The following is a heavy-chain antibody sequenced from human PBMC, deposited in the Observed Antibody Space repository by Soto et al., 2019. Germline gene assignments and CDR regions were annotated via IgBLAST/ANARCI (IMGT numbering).Heavy chain of an antibody. CDR1: GFSLSTSGMC. Sequence: SGPTLVNPTQTLTLTCTFSGFSLSTSGMCVSWIRQPPGKALEWLALIDWDDDKYYSTSLKTRLTISKDTSKNQVVLTMTNMDPVDTATYYCARIPYYYDSSGYYYRPYYFDYWGQGTQVTVSS. V-gene: IGHV2-70*01. J-gene: IGHJ4*02. D-gene: IGHD3-22*01. CDR3: ARIPYYYDSSGYYYRPYYFDY. CDR2: IDWDDDK.